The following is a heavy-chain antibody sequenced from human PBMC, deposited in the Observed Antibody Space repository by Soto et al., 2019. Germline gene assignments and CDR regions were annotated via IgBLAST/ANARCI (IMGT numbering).Heavy chain of an antibody. CDR1: GSTLSGYY. Sequence: PGWSQRISCAASGSTLSGYYMSWLRQAPGKGLEWVSYISSSSSYTNYADSVKGRFTISRDDAKNSLYLQMNSLRAEDTAVYYWAREDLVVPAAWLVDDTVTNGMY. J-gene: IGHJ6*01. V-gene: IGHV3-11*06. D-gene: IGHD2-2*01. CDR3: AREDLVVPAAWLVDDTVTNGMY. CDR2: ISSSSSYT.